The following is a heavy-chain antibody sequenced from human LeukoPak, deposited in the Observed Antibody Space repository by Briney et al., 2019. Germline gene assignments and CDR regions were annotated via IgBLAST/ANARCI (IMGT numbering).Heavy chain of an antibody. CDR3: ARLGGDDSGDYVYYFDY. D-gene: IGHD4-17*01. CDR2: IYYSGSA. V-gene: IGHV4-59*12. Sequence: SETLSLTCTVSGGSISNYYWSWIRQPPEKGLEWIGDIYYSGSAKYNPSLKSRVTISVDTSKNQFSLKLRSVTAAETAVYYCARLGGDDSGDYVYYFDYWGQGTLVTVSS. J-gene: IGHJ4*02. CDR1: GGSISNYY.